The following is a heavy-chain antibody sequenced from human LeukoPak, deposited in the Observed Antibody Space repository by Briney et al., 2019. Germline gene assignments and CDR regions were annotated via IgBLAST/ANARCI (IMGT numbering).Heavy chain of an antibody. CDR2: IYYSGDT. Sequence: SETLSLTCSVSGGSISSSSYHWDWIRQSPGKGLEWIGDIYYSGDTHYKPSLKSRLTISVDTSKNQFSLRLSSVTAVDTAVYYCARTISIRSDTWGDIKYFDYWGQGTLVTVSS. CDR1: GGSISSSSYH. V-gene: IGHV4-39*01. CDR3: ARTISIRSDTWGDIKYFDY. D-gene: IGHD3-10*01. J-gene: IGHJ4*02.